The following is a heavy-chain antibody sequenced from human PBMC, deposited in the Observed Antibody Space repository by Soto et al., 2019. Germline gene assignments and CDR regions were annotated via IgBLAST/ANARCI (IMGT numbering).Heavy chain of an antibody. V-gene: IGHV3-23*01. CDR3: AKDICAYSSGSCYFDY. CDR1: GFTFSSYV. D-gene: IGHD6-19*01. J-gene: IGHJ4*02. CDR2: ISDSASST. Sequence: XGSLRLSFAASGFTFSSYVMSWVRQAPGKGLEWVSTISDSASSTYYTDSVKGRFTISRDNSKNTLYLQMNSLRAEDTAIYYCAKDICAYSSGSCYFDYWGQGTLVTVSS.